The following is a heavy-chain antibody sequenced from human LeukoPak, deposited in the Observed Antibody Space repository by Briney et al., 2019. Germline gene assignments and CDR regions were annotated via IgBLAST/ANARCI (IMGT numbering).Heavy chain of an antibody. Sequence: SETLSLTCTVSGGSISSYYWNWIRQPPGKGLEWIGYVFHTGSTNYNPSLKSRVTISVDTSKNQFSLKLSSVTAADTAVYYCARDRGSQPFIDYWGQGTLVTVSS. CDR2: VFHTGST. D-gene: IGHD1-26*01. CDR3: ARDRGSQPFIDY. V-gene: IGHV4-59*01. J-gene: IGHJ4*02. CDR1: GGSISSYY.